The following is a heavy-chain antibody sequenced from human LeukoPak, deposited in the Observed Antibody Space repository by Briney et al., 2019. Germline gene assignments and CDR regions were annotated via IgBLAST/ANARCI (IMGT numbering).Heavy chain of an antibody. CDR1: GGSFSGYY. CDR3: ARGIAGSSGWYGIYYFDY. J-gene: IGHJ4*02. CDR2: IYYSGST. Sequence: PSETLSLTCAVYGGSFSGYYWSWIRQPPGKGLEWIGYIYYSGSTNYNPSLKSRVTISVDTSKNQFSLKLSSVTAADTAVYYCARGIAGSSGWYGIYYFDYWGQGTLVTVSS. V-gene: IGHV4-59*01. D-gene: IGHD6-19*01.